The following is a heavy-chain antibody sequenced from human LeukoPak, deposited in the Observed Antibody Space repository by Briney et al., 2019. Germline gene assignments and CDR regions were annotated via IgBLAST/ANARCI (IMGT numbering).Heavy chain of an antibody. CDR1: GFTFSSYA. J-gene: IGHJ4*02. D-gene: IGHD2-15*01. CDR3: AKSVRPVVAAAYFDY. V-gene: IGHV3-23*01. Sequence: GGSLRLSCAASGFTFSSYAMSWVRQAPGKGLEWVSAISGSGTTTDYADSVRGRLTISRDNSKNTLYLQMNSLRAEDTAVYYCAKSVRPVVAAAYFDYWGQGTLVTVSS. CDR2: ISGSGTTT.